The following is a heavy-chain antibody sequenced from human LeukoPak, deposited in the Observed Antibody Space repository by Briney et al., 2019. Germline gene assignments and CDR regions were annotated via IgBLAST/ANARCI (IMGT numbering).Heavy chain of an antibody. J-gene: IGHJ4*02. CDR3: ARGYSSSWYDY. CDR1: GGSISSGGYY. Sequence: PSETLSLTCTVSGGSISSGGYYWSWIRQHSGKGLEWIGYIYYSGSTYYNPSLESRVTISVDTSKNQFSLKLSSVTAADTAVYYCARGYSSSWYDYWGQGTLVTVSS. V-gene: IGHV4-39*01. D-gene: IGHD6-13*01. CDR2: IYYSGST.